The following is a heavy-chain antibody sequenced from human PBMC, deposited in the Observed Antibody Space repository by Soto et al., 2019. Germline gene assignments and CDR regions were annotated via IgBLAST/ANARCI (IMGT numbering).Heavy chain of an antibody. CDR3: ARDGAGFGDLSGWFDP. D-gene: IGHD3-10*01. CDR1: GGTFSSYA. CDR2: IIPIFGTA. J-gene: IGHJ5*02. Sequence: QVQLVQSGAEVKKPGSSVKVSCKASGGTFSSYAISWVRQAPGQGLEWMGGIIPIFGTANYAQKFQGRVTITADESTSTADMELSSLRSEDTAVYYCARDGAGFGDLSGWFDPWGQGTLVTVSS. V-gene: IGHV1-69*12.